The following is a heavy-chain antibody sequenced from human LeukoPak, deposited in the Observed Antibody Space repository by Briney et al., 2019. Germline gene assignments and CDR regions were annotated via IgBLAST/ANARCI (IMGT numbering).Heavy chain of an antibody. V-gene: IGHV3-15*01. CDR1: GFTFSNAW. CDR3: TTDLDETGGFDY. Sequence: GGSLRLSCAASGFTFSNAWMSWVRQAPGKGLEWVGRIKSKTDGGTTDYAAPVKGRFTISRDDSKNTLYLQMNSLKTEDTAVYYCTTDLDETGGFDYWGQGTLVTVSS. CDR2: IKSKTDGGTT. D-gene: IGHD3-16*01. J-gene: IGHJ4*02.